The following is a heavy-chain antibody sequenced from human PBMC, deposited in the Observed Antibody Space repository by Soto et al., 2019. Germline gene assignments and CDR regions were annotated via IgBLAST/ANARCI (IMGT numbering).Heavy chain of an antibody. CDR2: VYDTDGT. CDR3: ATWRLREHAYDI. V-gene: IGHV3-53*01. Sequence: DVQLVESGGGLIQPGGSLRLSCEAFGLTVTGKKYVAWVRQAPGKGLEWVSGVYDTDGTYYADSVKGRFTSSRDNSKTIVYLEMNSPRPDDTAIYYCATWRLREHAYDIWGLGTTVTVSS. J-gene: IGHJ3*02. CDR1: GLTVTGKKY. D-gene: IGHD4-17*01.